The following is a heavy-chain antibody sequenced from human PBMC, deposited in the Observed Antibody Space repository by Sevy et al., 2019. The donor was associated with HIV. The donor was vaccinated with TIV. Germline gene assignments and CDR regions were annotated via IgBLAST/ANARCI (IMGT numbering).Heavy chain of an antibody. D-gene: IGHD2-2*01. V-gene: IGHV3-15*01. CDR2: IKSKTDGGTT. J-gene: IGHJ6*02. CDR3: TTDTDQDIVVVPAPMDV. Sequence: GGSLKLSCAASGFTFSNAWMSWVRQAPGKGLEWVGRIKSKTDGGTTDYAAPVKGRFTISRDDSKNTLYLQMNSLKTEDTAVYYCTTDTDQDIVVVPAPMDVWGQRTTVTVSS. CDR1: GFTFSNAW.